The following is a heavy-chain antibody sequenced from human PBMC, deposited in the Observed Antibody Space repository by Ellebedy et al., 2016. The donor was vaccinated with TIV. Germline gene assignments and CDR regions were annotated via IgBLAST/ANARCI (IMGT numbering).Heavy chain of an antibody. V-gene: IGHV4-4*02. Sequence: MPGGSLRLSCAASGFTFSSFAMTWVRQPPGKGLEWIGEIYHSGSTNYNPSLKSRVTISVDKSKNQFSLKLSSVTAADTAVYYCARGEPLAAAGTWFDYWGQGTLVTVSS. D-gene: IGHD6-13*01. J-gene: IGHJ4*02. CDR1: GFTFSSFAM. CDR3: ARGEPLAAAGTWFDY. CDR2: IYHSGST.